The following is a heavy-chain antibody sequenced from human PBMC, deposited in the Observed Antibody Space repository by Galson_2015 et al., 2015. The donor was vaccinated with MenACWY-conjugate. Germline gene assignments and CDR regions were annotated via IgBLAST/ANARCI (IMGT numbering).Heavy chain of an antibody. CDR3: ARENTYNYAYAIDY. V-gene: IGHV1-18*01. Sequence: GDTHYGQKFRGRVTVTADTSTNTAYMELRSLRSDDTAVYYCARENTYNYAYAIDYWGQGILVTVSS. J-gene: IGHJ4*02. D-gene: IGHD5-18*01. CDR2: GDT.